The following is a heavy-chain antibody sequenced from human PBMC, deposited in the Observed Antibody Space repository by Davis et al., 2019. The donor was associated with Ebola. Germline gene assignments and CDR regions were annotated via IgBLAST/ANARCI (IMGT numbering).Heavy chain of an antibody. CDR1: GYTFTSYD. CDR2: MNPNSGNT. Sequence: ASVKVSCKASGYTFTSYDINWVRQATGQGLEWMGWMNPNSGNTGYAQKFQGRVTMTRNTSISTAYMELSSLRSEDTAVYYCARANYYDSSGYYGVDYWGQGTLVTVSS. D-gene: IGHD3-22*01. CDR3: ARANYYDSSGYYGVDY. V-gene: IGHV1-8*01. J-gene: IGHJ4*02.